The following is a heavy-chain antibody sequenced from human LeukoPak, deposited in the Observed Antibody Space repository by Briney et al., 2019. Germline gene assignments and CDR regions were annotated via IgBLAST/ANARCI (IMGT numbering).Heavy chain of an antibody. CDR1: GVNFSSYW. D-gene: IGHD6-13*01. V-gene: IGHV3-74*01. CDR2: INTDGSAT. J-gene: IGHJ4*02. Sequence: PGGSLRLSCAVSGVNFSSYWIHWVRQTPGKGWVWVSLINTDGSATTYGDSAKGRFTVSRDNDKNTLFLDMNSLRVEDTAVYYCARGTAATAGIDYWGQGTLVTVSS. CDR3: ARGTAATAGIDY.